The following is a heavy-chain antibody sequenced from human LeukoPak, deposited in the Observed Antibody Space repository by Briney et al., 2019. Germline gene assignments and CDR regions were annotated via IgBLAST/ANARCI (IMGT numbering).Heavy chain of an antibody. CDR1: GGTFNNYA. CDR2: IIPIFGT. J-gene: IGHJ3*02. V-gene: IGHV1-69*13. D-gene: IGHD3-9*01. Sequence: SVKVSCKASGGTFNNYAISWVRRAPGRGLEWMGGIIPIFGTKFAQKFQGRVTITADAATNTVYMELSRLTSEDTAVYYCAREGSEDLTSSDDFDIWGQGTMVTVSS. CDR3: AREGSEDLTSSDDFDI.